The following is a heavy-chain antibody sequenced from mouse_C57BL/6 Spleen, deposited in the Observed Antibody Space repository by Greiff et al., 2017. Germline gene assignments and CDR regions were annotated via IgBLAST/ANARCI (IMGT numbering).Heavy chain of an antibody. D-gene: IGHD1-1*01. CDR1: GYTFTSYW. CDR3: AGGDYCSSPWFAY. J-gene: IGHJ3*01. Sequence: QVQLQQPGAELVMPGASVKLSCKASGYTFTSYWMHWVKQRPGQGLEWIGEIDPSDSYTNYNQKFKGKSTLTVDKSSSTAYMQLSSLTSEDSAVDYCAGGDYCSSPWFAYWGQGTLVTVSA. V-gene: IGHV1-69*01. CDR2: IDPSDSYT.